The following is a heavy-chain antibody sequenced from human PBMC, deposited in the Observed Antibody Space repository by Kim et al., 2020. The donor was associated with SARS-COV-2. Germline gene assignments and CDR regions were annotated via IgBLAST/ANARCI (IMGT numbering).Heavy chain of an antibody. J-gene: IGHJ4*02. D-gene: IGHD3-3*01. V-gene: IGHV4-34*01. CDR1: GGSFSGYY. Sequence: SETLSLTCAVYGGSFSGYYWSWIRQPPGKGLEWIGEINHSGSTNYNPSLKSRVTISVDTSKNQFSLKLSSVTAADTAVYYCARGIRGGSYWGQGTLVTVSS. CDR2: INHSGST. CDR3: ARGIRGGSY.